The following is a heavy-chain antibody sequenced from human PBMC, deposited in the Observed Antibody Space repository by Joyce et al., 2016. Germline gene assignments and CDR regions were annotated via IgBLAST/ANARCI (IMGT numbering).Heavy chain of an antibody. CDR3: VRGISARPGGPNWFDP. CDR1: GFSFSGYW. V-gene: IGHV3-74*01. Sequence: EVQLVESGGGLVQPGGSLRLSCAASGFSFSGYWIHWGRQAPGKGLGWVSRIKTDGSSTRFADSVKGRFTISRDNAKNTLYLQMNSLRAEDTAVYYCVRGISARPGGPNWFDPWGQGTLVTVSS. CDR2: IKTDGSST. D-gene: IGHD6-6*01. J-gene: IGHJ5*02.